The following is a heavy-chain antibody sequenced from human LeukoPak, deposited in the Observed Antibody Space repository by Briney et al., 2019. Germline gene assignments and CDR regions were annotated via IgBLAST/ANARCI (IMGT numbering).Heavy chain of an antibody. Sequence: VKVSCKASGYTFSIYGITWVRQAPGQGLEWMGWISAYTGNSNYAQKFQDRVTMTTDTSTSTAYMELRSLRSDDTAVYYCARDGKARYDFRENDCWGQGTLVTVSS. J-gene: IGHJ4*02. CDR3: ARDGKARYDFRENDC. CDR2: ISAYTGNS. V-gene: IGHV1-18*01. D-gene: IGHD3-3*01. CDR1: GYTFSIYG.